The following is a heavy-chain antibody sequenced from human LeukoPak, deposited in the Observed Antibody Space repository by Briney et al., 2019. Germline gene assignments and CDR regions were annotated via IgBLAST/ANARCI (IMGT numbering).Heavy chain of an antibody. D-gene: IGHD4-11*01. CDR3: ARGVDDSEDWFDP. J-gene: IGHJ5*02. V-gene: IGHV1-69*01. CDR2: IIPIFGTA. Sequence: SVKVSCKASGGTFSDYAISWVRQAPGQGLEWMGGIIPIFGTANYAQKFQGRVTITADESTSTAYMELSSLRSEDTAVYYCARGVDDSEDWFDPWGQGTLVTVSS. CDR1: GGTFSDYA.